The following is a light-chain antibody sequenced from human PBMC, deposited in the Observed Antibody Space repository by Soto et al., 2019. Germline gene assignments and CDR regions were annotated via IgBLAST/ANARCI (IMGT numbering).Light chain of an antibody. CDR1: QSISSW. CDR3: HQYNSYSPST. CDR2: YAS. Sequence: DIQMTQSPSTLSASVGDRVTITCRASQSISSWLAWYQQKPGKAPKLLIYYASSLESGVPPRFSGSGSGTAFTPTIISLQPDDVATYYYHQYNSYSPSTFGQGTKLEIK. V-gene: IGKV1-5*03. J-gene: IGKJ2*01.